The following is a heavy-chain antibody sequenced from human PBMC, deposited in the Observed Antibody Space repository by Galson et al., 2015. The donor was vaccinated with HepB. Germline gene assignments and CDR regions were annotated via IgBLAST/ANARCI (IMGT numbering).Heavy chain of an antibody. Sequence: SLRLSCAVSGFSVTHNYMTWVRQAPGMGPEWVSSICGDNNAYYGESVKGRFTVSRDESKNVLYLQMNDLRVEDTAVYYCARDYGHYYKSGALPFHYFDLWGQGILVTVSS. CDR2: ICGDNNA. D-gene: IGHD3-10*01. V-gene: IGHV3-53*01. J-gene: IGHJ5*02. CDR1: GFSVTHNY. CDR3: ARDYGHYYKSGALPFHYFDL.